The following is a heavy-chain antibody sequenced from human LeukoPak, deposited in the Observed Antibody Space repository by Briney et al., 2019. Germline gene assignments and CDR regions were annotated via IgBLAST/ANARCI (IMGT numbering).Heavy chain of an antibody. CDR2: IYYSGST. D-gene: IGHD3-10*01. CDR1: GGSISSSSYC. J-gene: IGHJ4*02. CDR3: ARSMVRGVTTTDY. V-gene: IGHV4-39*01. Sequence: SETLSLTCTVSGGSISSSSYCWGWIRQPPGKGLEWIGSIYYSGSTYYNPSLKSRVTISVDTSKNQFSLKLSSVTAADTAVYYCARSMVRGVTTTDYWGQGTLVTVSS.